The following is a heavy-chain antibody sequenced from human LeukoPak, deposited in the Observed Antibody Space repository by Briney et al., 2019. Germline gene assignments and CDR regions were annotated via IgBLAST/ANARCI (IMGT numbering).Heavy chain of an antibody. D-gene: IGHD6-13*01. V-gene: IGHV3-23*01. CDR3: ARLGGGHSSSWYDAFDI. CDR1: GFTFSSYW. Sequence: GGSLRLSCAASGFTFSSYWMSWVRQAPGKGLEWVSAISGSGGSTYYADSVKGRFTISRDNAKNSLYLQMNSLRAEDTAVYYCARLGGGHSSSWYDAFDIWGQGTMVTVSS. J-gene: IGHJ3*02. CDR2: ISGSGGST.